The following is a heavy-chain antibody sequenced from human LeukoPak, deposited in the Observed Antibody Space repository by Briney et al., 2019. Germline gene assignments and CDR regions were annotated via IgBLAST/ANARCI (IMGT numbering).Heavy chain of an antibody. CDR2: IYTSGST. D-gene: IGHD6-19*01. CDR3: ARGGHSGGYKGYNWFDP. V-gene: IGHV4-4*07. Sequence: SETLSLTCSVSGVSISSYYWIWIRPPPGKGVEWIGRIYTSGSTNYNPSLKSRVTITVDTSKNQFSLKLSSVTAADTAVYYCARGGHSGGYKGYNWFDPWGQGTLVTVSS. J-gene: IGHJ5*02. CDR1: GVSISSYY.